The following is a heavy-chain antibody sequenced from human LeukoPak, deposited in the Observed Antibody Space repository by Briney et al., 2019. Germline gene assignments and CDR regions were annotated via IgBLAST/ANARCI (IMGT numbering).Heavy chain of an antibody. CDR2: ISSSSIFI. D-gene: IGHD3-10*01. V-gene: IGHV3-21*06. CDR1: GFTFSSYT. Sequence: PGGSLRLSCAASGFTFSSYTMNWVRPAPGKGLEWVSSISSSSIFIYYADSVKGRFAISRDNAKDSLYLQMNSLRAEDTAIYYCARDYYGSGSYHDVWGKGTTVTISP. CDR3: ARDYYGSGSYHDV. J-gene: IGHJ6*04.